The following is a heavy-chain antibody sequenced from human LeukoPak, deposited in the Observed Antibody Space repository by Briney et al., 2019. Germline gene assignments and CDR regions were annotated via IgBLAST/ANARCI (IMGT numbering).Heavy chain of an antibody. Sequence: GGSPRLSCAASGFTVSSNYMSWVRQAPGKGLEWVSVIYSGGSTYYADSVKGRFTISRDNSKNTLYLQMNSLRAEDTAVYYCARDLWWELPQLGGNYWGQGTLVTVSS. CDR3: ARDLWWELPQLGGNY. D-gene: IGHD1-26*01. CDR2: IYSGGST. CDR1: GFTVSSNY. J-gene: IGHJ4*02. V-gene: IGHV3-53*01.